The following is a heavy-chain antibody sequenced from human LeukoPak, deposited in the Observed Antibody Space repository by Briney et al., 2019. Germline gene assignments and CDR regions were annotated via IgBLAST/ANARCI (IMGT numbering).Heavy chain of an antibody. CDR2: MSRSSDYI. D-gene: IGHD4/OR15-4a*01. CDR1: GFTFTTST. Sequence: WGSLRLSCAASGFTFTTSTLNWVRQPPAKGMEWVSSMSRSSDYIYYANSVKGRFTISRDNAKNLLYLQMDSLRAEDTAVYYCVRIPNSANFPNWFDPWGQGTLVTVSS. CDR3: VRIPNSANFPNWFDP. J-gene: IGHJ5*02. V-gene: IGHV3-21*01.